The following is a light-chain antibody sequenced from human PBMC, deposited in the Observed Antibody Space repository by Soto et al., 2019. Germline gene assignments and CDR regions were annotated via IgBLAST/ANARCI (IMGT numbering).Light chain of an antibody. CDR1: QSVSSY. Sequence: EIVLTQSPATLSLSPGERATLSCRASQSVSSYLAWYQQQPGQAPRLLIYDASNRATGIPARFSGSGCGTDFTLTISSLEPEDFAVYYCQQRSNWPPLTFGGGTKVEIK. J-gene: IGKJ4*01. CDR2: DAS. V-gene: IGKV3-11*01. CDR3: QQRSNWPPLT.